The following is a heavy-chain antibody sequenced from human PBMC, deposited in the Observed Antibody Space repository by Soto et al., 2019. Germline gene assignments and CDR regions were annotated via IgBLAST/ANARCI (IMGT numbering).Heavy chain of an antibody. V-gene: IGHV1-18*01. CDR2: ISGYNGKT. Sequence: QVQLVQYGAEVKKRGASVKVSCKASGYMFNSYGMSWLRQAPGQGLEWIGWISGYNGKTDLAQKLQGRVAMTTEASTSTVYMELTSLRFDDTALYYCARDETYTAGWYFEHWGQGTLVTVPS. J-gene: IGHJ4*02. CDR1: GYMFNSYG. D-gene: IGHD6-19*01. CDR3: ARDETYTAGWYFEH.